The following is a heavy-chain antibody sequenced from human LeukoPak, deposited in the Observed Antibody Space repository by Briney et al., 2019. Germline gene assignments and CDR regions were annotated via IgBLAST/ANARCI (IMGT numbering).Heavy chain of an antibody. V-gene: IGHV3-23*01. CDR3: ASPRDSSGWYYFDC. CDR2: ISGTGGST. Sequence: GGSLGLSCAASGFTFSSYAMNWVRQAPGKGLEWVSAISGTGGSTYYADSVKGRFTISRDNSKNTLYLQMNSLRAEDTAVYYCASPRDSSGWYYFDCWGQGTLVTVSS. CDR1: GFTFSSYA. D-gene: IGHD6-19*01. J-gene: IGHJ4*02.